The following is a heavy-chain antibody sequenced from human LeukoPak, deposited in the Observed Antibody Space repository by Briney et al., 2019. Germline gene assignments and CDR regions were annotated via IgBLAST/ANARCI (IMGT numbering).Heavy chain of an antibody. CDR1: GFTFSSYA. J-gene: IGHJ4*02. CDR3: VPPPGWLRDFDY. D-gene: IGHD5-12*01. CDR2: IRSSGGGT. V-gene: IGHV3-64D*06. Sequence: PGGSLRLSCSASGFTFSSYAMHWVRQAPGKGLEYVSAIRSSGGGTYYADSVKGRFTISRDNSRNTLYLQMSSLRAEDTAVYCCVPPPGWLRDFDYWGQGTLVTVSS.